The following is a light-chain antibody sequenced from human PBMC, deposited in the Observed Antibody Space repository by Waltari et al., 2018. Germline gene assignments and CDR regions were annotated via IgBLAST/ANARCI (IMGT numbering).Light chain of an antibody. Sequence: QSALTQPASVSGSPGQALSFSCPGTSSDVGSYNLVPWSQQPPGKAPKLMIHEVSKRPSGVSNRFSGSKSGNTASLTISGLQAEDEADYYCCSYAGSSTLVFGGGTKLTVL. J-gene: IGLJ2*01. CDR1: SSDVGSYNL. CDR3: CSYAGSSTLV. V-gene: IGLV2-23*02. CDR2: EVS.